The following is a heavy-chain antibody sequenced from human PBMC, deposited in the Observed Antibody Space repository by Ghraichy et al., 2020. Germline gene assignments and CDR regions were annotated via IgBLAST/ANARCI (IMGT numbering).Heavy chain of an antibody. CDR3: AKGGKWECSGGSCWSDYGMDV. Sequence: GGSLRLSCAASGFTFSSYAMSWVRQAPGKGLEWVSAISGSGGSTYYADSVKGRFTISRDNSKNTLYLQMNSLRAEDTAVYYCAKGGKWECSGGSCWSDYGMDVWGQGTTVTVAS. V-gene: IGHV3-23*01. D-gene: IGHD2-15*01. CDR2: ISGSGGST. J-gene: IGHJ6*02. CDR1: GFTFSSYA.